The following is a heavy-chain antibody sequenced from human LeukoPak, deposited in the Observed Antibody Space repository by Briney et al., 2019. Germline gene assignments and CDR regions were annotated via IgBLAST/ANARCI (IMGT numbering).Heavy chain of an antibody. J-gene: IGHJ6*03. Sequence: PGGSLRLSCAASGFTFDDYAMHWVRQAPGKGLEWVSGISWNSGSIGYADSVKGRFTISRDNSKNTLYLQMNSLRAEDTAVYYCAKGDDSSGYYYNYYYMDVWGKGTTVTVSS. CDR2: ISWNSGSI. D-gene: IGHD3-22*01. V-gene: IGHV3-9*01. CDR3: AKGDDSSGYYYNYYYMDV. CDR1: GFTFDDYA.